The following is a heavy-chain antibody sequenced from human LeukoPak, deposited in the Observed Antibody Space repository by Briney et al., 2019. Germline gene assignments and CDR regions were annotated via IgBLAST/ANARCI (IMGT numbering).Heavy chain of an antibody. CDR3: ARGVVYPTWSGPHWSDY. J-gene: IGHJ4*02. Sequence: GGSLRLSCAASGFTFSSYWRSWVRQAPGKGPEWVAHIKQDASQEDHVDSVKGRFTISRDNAKNSLYLQMNSLRAEDTAVYYCARGVVYPTWSGPHWSDYWGQGTLVTVSS. D-gene: IGHD3-3*01. CDR2: IKQDASQE. CDR1: GFTFSSYW. V-gene: IGHV3-7*01.